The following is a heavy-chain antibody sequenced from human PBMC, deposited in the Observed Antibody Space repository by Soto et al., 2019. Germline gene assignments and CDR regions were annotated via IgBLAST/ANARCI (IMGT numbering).Heavy chain of an antibody. CDR3: ARGNLYDSRGDDAFDI. J-gene: IGHJ3*02. Sequence: QVQLQESGPGLVKPSETLSLTCTVSGGSVSSGSYYWSWIRQPPGKGLEWIGYSYYSGSTNYNPSLKSRVTISVDTSKNQFSLKLSSVTAVDTAVYYCARGNLYDSRGDDAFDIWGQGTMVTVSS. V-gene: IGHV4-61*01. D-gene: IGHD3-22*01. CDR1: GGSVSSGSYY. CDR2: SYYSGST.